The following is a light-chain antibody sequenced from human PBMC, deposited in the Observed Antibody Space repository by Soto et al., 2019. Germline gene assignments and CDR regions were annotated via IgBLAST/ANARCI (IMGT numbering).Light chain of an antibody. Sequence: EIVLTQSPGTLSLSPGERATLSCRASQIVSSTYLAWFQQKPGQAPRLLIYGASTRATGIPDRFSGSGSGTDFTLTISGLEPEDFALFYCQRYGVTPPNTFGGGIKVDIK. CDR3: QRYGVTPPNT. J-gene: IGKJ4*01. CDR1: QIVSSTY. V-gene: IGKV3-20*01. CDR2: GAS.